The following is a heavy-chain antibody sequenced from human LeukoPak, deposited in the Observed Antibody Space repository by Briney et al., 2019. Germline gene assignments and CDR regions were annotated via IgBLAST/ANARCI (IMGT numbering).Heavy chain of an antibody. CDR2: IYYSGST. J-gene: IGHJ6*02. V-gene: IGHV4-30-4*01. CDR3: ARSLYQPPRMDV. Sequence: SETLSLTCTVSGGSISSGDYYWSWIRQPPGKGLEWIGYIYYSGSTHYNPSLKSRVTISVDTSKNQFSLKLSSVTAADTAVYYCARSLYQPPRMDVWGQGTTVTVSS. D-gene: IGHD2-2*01. CDR1: GGSISSGDYY.